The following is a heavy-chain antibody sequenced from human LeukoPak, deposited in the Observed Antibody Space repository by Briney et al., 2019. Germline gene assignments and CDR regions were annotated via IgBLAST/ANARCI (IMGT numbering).Heavy chain of an antibody. D-gene: IGHD3-9*01. CDR1: GGSFSGYY. CDR3: ARGRYDIYGVAGRRGYYYYMDV. Sequence: PSETLSLTCAVYGGSFSGYYWSCIRQPPGKGLEWIGEINHSGSTNYNPSLKSRVTISVDTSKNQFSLKLSSVTAADRAVYYCARGRYDIYGVAGRRGYYYYMDVWGKGTTVTVSS. V-gene: IGHV4-34*01. CDR2: INHSGST. J-gene: IGHJ6*03.